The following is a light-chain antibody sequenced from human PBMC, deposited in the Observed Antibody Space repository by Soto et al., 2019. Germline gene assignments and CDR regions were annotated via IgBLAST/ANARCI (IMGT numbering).Light chain of an antibody. Sequence: DIQMTQSPSTLSGSVGDRVTIPCRASQSISTYLNWYQQKPGKAPKLLIYAASSLQSGVPSRFSGSGSGTDFTLTISSLQPEDFATYYCQQSYSTPPTFGGGTKVDIK. CDR3: QQSYSTPPT. V-gene: IGKV1-39*01. J-gene: IGKJ4*01. CDR2: AAS. CDR1: QSISTY.